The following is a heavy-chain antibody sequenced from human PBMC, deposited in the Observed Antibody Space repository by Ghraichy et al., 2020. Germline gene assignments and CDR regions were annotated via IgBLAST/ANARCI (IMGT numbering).Heavy chain of an antibody. D-gene: IGHD2-2*01. CDR2: IIPIFGTA. CDR3: AGDQVTCSCTSCYENYYYGMDV. J-gene: IGHJ6*02. CDR1: GGTFSSYA. V-gene: IGHV1-69*13. Sequence: SVKVSCKASGGTFSSYAISWVRQAPGQGLEWMGGIIPIFGTANYAQKFQGRVTITADESTSTAYMELSNLRPEDTAVYYCAGDQVTCSCTSCYENYYYGMDVWGQGTTVTVSS.